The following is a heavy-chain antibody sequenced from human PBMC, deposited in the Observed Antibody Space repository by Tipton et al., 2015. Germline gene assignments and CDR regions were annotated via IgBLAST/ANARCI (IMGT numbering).Heavy chain of an antibody. D-gene: IGHD6-19*01. V-gene: IGHV4-38-2*01. Sequence: TLSLTCAVSAYSISSDYYWGWIRQPPGKGLEWIGSIYYSGSTYYNPPLKSRVTISVDTSKNQFSLKLSSVTAADTAVYYCARQSGESSGWPSAFDIWGQGTMVTVSS. CDR1: AYSISSDYY. CDR3: ARQSGESSGWPSAFDI. CDR2: IYYSGST. J-gene: IGHJ3*02.